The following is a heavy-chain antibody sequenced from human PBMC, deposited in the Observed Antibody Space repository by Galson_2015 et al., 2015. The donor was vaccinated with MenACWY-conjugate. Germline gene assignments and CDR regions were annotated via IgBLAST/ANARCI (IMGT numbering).Heavy chain of an antibody. D-gene: IGHD3-22*01. CDR1: GFTFSSYW. V-gene: IGHV3-7*03. Sequence: SLRLSCAASGFTFSSYWMSWVRQAPGKGLEWVANIKQDGSEKYYVDSVKGRFTISRDNAKNSLYLQMNSLRAEDTAVYYCARGVVVVITKGGHWFDPWGQGTLVTVSS. CDR2: IKQDGSEK. J-gene: IGHJ5*02. CDR3: ARGVVVVITKGGHWFDP.